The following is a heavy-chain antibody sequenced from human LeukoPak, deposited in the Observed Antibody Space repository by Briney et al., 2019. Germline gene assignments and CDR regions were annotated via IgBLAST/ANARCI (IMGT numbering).Heavy chain of an antibody. V-gene: IGHV3-23*01. J-gene: IGHJ4*02. Sequence: GGTLRLSCAASGFIFSNYGMTWVRQAPGKGLEWVSAISGSGGSTYYADSVKGRFTISRDNSKNTLYLQMNSLRAEDTAVYYCAYYYGSGSYYSLFDYWGQGTLVTVSS. CDR3: AYYYGSGSYYSLFDY. CDR1: GFIFSNYG. CDR2: ISGSGGST. D-gene: IGHD3-10*01.